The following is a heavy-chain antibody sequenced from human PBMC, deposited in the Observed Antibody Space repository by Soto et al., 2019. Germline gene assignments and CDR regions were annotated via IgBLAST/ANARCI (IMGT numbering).Heavy chain of an antibody. CDR2: ISAYNGNT. Sequence: ASVKVSCKASGYTFTSYGISWVRQAPGQGLEWMGWISAYNGNTNYAQKLQGRVTMTTDTSTSTAYMELRSLRSDDTAVYYCARGFRYYDSSGPLDYWGPGTLVSVS. CDR1: GYTFTSYG. J-gene: IGHJ4*02. V-gene: IGHV1-18*01. CDR3: ARGFRYYDSSGPLDY. D-gene: IGHD3-22*01.